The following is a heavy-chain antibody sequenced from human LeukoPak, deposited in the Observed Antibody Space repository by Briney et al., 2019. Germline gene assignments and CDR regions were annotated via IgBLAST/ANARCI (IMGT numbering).Heavy chain of an antibody. Sequence: HPGGSLRLSCTASGFTFADYAMSWFRQAPGKGLEWVANIKQDGSEKYYVDSVKGRFTISRDNAKNSLYLQMNSLRAEDTAVYYCARDKIVGATLLDYWGQGTLVTVSS. CDR2: IKQDGSEK. D-gene: IGHD1-26*01. CDR1: GFTFADYA. J-gene: IGHJ4*02. CDR3: ARDKIVGATLLDY. V-gene: IGHV3-7*01.